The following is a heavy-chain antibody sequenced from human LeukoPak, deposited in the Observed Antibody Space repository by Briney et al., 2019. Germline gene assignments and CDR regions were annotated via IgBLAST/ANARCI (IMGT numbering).Heavy chain of an antibody. CDR1: GFTFSSYA. V-gene: IGHV3-23*01. D-gene: IGHD3-3*01. CDR2: IPGGGSST. Sequence: SGGSLRLSCAASGFTFSSYAMSWVRQAPGKGLEWVSSIPGGGSSTFYADSVKGRFTISRDNSKNTLDLQMNSLRAEDTAVYYCARGPSARFFGVAKGAFDIWGQGTMVTVSS. J-gene: IGHJ3*02. CDR3: ARGPSARFFGVAKGAFDI.